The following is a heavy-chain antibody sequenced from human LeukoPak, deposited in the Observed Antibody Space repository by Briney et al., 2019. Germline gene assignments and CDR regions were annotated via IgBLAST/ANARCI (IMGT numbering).Heavy chain of an antibody. CDR2: INHSGST. CDR1: GFTVSSNY. CDR3: ARGAVGFYYGSGRSPYYYGMDV. D-gene: IGHD3-10*01. J-gene: IGHJ6*02. Sequence: GSLRLSCAASGFTVSSNYMSWVRQAPGKGLEWIGEINHSGSTNYNPSLKSRVTISVDTSKNQFSLKLTSVTAADTAVYYCARGAVGFYYGSGRSPYYYGMDVWGQGTTVTVSS. V-gene: IGHV4-34*01.